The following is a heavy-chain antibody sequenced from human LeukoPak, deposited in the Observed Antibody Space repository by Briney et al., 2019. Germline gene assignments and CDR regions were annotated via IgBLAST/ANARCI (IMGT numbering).Heavy chain of an antibody. CDR3: ARVGDIAAALPFDY. V-gene: IGHV1-8*03. CDR2: MNPNSGNT. Sequence: ASVKVSCKASGYTFTSYDINWVRQATGQGLEWMGWMNPNSGNTGYAQKFQGRVTITRNTSISTAYMELSSLRSEDTAVYYCARVGDIAAALPFDYWGQGTLVTVSS. D-gene: IGHD6-13*01. CDR1: GYTFTSYD. J-gene: IGHJ4*02.